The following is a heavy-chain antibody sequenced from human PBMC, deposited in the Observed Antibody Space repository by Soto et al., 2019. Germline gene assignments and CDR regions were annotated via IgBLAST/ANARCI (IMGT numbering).Heavy chain of an antibody. J-gene: IGHJ3*02. CDR1: GGFVSSGSYY. CDR2: MSHSGGT. CDR3: ARVERGTATTVVDAFDI. D-gene: IGHD1-1*01. Sequence: QVQLQQWGAGLLKPSETLSLTCAVYGGFVSSGSYYWSWIRQPPGKGLEWIGEMSHSGGTHFNPSLKSGVTISVDTSKNQFSLKMSSGTAADTALYYCARVERGTATTVVDAFDIWGPGTMVTVSS. V-gene: IGHV4-34*01.